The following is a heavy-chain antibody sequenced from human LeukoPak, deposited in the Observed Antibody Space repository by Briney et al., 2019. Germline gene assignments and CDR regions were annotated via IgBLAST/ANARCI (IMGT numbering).Heavy chain of an antibody. V-gene: IGHV1-46*01. J-gene: IGHJ4*02. CDR1: GYTFTSYY. Sequence: ASVKVSCKASGYTFTSYYMHWVRQAPGQGLEWMGIINPSGGSTSYAQKFQGRVTTTRDTSTSTVYLELSSLRSEDTAVYYCARGAEMVRGVISIWGQGTLVTVSS. CDR3: ARGAEMVRGVISI. D-gene: IGHD3-10*01. CDR2: INPSGGST.